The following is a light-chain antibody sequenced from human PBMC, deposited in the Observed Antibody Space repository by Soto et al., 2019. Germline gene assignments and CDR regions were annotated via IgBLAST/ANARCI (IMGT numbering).Light chain of an antibody. V-gene: IGKV3D-20*02. CDR3: QQRSNWPWT. CDR2: EAS. J-gene: IGKJ1*01. Sequence: EVVLTQSPGTLSLSPGERATLSCRASQSVTISYLAWFQQKPGQAPRLLIYEASSRATGIPARFSGGGSGTVFTLTISRLEPEDFAVYYCQQRSNWPWTFGQGTKVDIK. CDR1: QSVTISY.